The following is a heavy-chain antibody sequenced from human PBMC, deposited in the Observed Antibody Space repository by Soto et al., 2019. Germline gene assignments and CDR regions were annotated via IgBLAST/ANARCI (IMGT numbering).Heavy chain of an antibody. Sequence: QVQLVQSGAEVKKPGASVKVSCKASGYTFTSYGISWVRQAPGQGLEWMGWISAYNGNTNYAQKLQGRVTMTTDTATSKGYMELGSLRSDDTAVYYCAIDVGSRGRIVVVTAGQYAFDIWGRGTMVTVSA. CDR1: GYTFTSYG. D-gene: IGHD2-21*02. CDR3: AIDVGSRGRIVVVTAGQYAFDI. V-gene: IGHV1-18*01. CDR2: ISAYNGNT. J-gene: IGHJ3*02.